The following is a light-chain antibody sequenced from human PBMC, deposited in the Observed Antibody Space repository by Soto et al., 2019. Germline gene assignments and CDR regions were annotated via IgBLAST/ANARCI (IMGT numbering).Light chain of an antibody. CDR3: QLWDGSSDHPGV. CDR2: DDS. Sequence: SYELTQPPSVSVAPGQTARITCGGNNIETKSVHWYQQKPGQALVLVVYDDSGRPSGIPERFSGSKSGNTATLTISRVEAGDEADYYCQLWDGSSDHPGVFGGGTKLTVL. V-gene: IGLV3-21*02. J-gene: IGLJ3*02. CDR1: NIETKS.